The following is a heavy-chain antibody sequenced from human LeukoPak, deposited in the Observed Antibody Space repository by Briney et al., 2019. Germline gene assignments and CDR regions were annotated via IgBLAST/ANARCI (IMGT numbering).Heavy chain of an antibody. J-gene: IGHJ4*02. Sequence: GGSLRLSCAASGFTFSSYAMSWVRQAPGKGPEWVSTFSRSGPDTYYADSVKGRFTIFRDNSKNTLYLQMNSLRAEDTAVYYCAKGSLGSWYYFDYWGQGTLVTVSS. D-gene: IGHD6-13*01. CDR2: FSRSGPDT. CDR3: AKGSLGSWYYFDY. V-gene: IGHV3-23*01. CDR1: GFTFSSYA.